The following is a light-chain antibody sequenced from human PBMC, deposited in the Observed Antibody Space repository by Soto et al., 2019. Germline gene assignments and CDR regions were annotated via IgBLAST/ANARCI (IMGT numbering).Light chain of an antibody. Sequence: QSVLTQPPSASGTPGQRVTISCSGSSSNIGSNTVNWYQQLPGTAPKLLIYYNNQRPSGVPDRLSGSKSGTSASLAISGLQSEDEADYYCAAWDDSLHGVVFGGGTQLTVL. CDR1: SSNIGSNT. CDR3: AAWDDSLHGVV. J-gene: IGLJ2*01. V-gene: IGLV1-44*01. CDR2: YNN.